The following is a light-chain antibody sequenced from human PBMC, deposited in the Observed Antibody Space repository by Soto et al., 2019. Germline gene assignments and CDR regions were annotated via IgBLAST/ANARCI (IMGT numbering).Light chain of an antibody. V-gene: IGKV1-39*01. CDR1: QTINTY. Sequence: DIQMTQSPSSLSASVGDRVTISCRASQTINTYSNWYQKKPGNAPKLLIFVASSLHSEVPSRLGGSGSGTDFTLTISDLQPAVCASYFCNQSYDNPLTFGGGTNVEI. CDR2: VAS. CDR3: NQSYDNPLT. J-gene: IGKJ4*01.